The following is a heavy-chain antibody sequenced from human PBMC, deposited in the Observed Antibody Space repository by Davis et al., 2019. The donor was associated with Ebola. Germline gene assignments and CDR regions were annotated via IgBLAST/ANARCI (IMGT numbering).Heavy chain of an antibody. D-gene: IGHD1-1*01. J-gene: IGHJ4*02. CDR2: IYYSGIT. Sequence: MPSETLSLTCTVSGGSIISSSSYWGWIRQPPRKGLEWIGSIYYSGITYYNPSLKSRVTISVDTSKNQFSLKLRSVTAADTAVYYCAKRTTGYGVDYWGQGTLVIVSS. V-gene: IGHV4-39*01. CDR1: GGSIISSSSY. CDR3: AKRTTGYGVDY.